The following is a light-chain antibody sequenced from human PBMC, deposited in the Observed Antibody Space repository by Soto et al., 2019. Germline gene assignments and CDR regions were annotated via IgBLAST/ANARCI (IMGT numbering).Light chain of an antibody. Sequence: DIQMTQSPSSVSASVGDRVTITCRASQGISSWLAWYQQKPGKAPKLLIYTTSNLESGVPSRFSGSGSGTDFTLTISNLQPEDFATYFCQQGFSRPRTFGLGTTVEVK. CDR1: QGISSW. CDR3: QQGFSRPRT. J-gene: IGKJ1*01. CDR2: TTS. V-gene: IGKV1-12*01.